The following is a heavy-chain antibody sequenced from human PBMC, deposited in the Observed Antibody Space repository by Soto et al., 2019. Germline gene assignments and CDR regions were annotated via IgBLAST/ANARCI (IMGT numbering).Heavy chain of an antibody. CDR2: ISGSGGST. CDR3: AKGPRFSPLGAFDI. V-gene: IGHV3-23*01. Sequence: GGSLNLSCAASGFTFSSYAMSWVRQAPGKGLEWVSAISGSGGSTYYADSLKGRFTISRDNSKNTLYLQMNSLRAEDTAVYYCAKGPRFSPLGAFDIWGQGTMVTVSS. CDR1: GFTFSSYA. J-gene: IGHJ3*02.